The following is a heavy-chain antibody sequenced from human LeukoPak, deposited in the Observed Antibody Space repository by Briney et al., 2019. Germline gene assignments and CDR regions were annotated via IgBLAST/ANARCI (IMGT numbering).Heavy chain of an antibody. CDR2: ISGSGGST. CDR3: AYMRGEYHYYYYGMDV. CDR1: RFTFSSYA. V-gene: IGHV3-23*01. J-gene: IGHJ6*02. D-gene: IGHD2-2*01. Sequence: GGSLRLSCAASRFTFSSYAMSWVRQAPGKGLEWVSAISGSGGSTYYADSVKGRFTISRDNSKNTLYLQMNSLRAEDTAVYYCAYMRGEYHYYYYGMDVWGQGTTVTVSS.